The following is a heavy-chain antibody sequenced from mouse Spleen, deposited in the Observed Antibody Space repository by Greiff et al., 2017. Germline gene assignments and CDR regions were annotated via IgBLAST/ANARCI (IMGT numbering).Heavy chain of an antibody. V-gene: IGHV3-2*02. Sequence: DVKLVESGPGLVKPSQSLSLTCTVTGYSITSDYAWNWIRQFPGNKLEWMGYISYSGSTSYNPSLKSRISITRDTSKNQFFLQLNSVTTEDTATYYCARVRGGYDLFDYWGQGTTLTVSS. J-gene: IGHJ2*01. CDR2: ISYSGST. D-gene: IGHD2-2*01. CDR3: ARVRGGYDLFDY. CDR1: GYSITSDYA.